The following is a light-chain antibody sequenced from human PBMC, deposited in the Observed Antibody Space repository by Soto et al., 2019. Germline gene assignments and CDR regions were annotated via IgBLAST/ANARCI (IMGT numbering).Light chain of an antibody. J-gene: IGKJ1*01. CDR2: ATS. CDR1: QSISNTY. V-gene: IGKV3-20*01. Sequence: EIVLTQSPGTLSLSPGERATLSCRASQSISNTYLACYRQKPGQAPGLLIYATSNRGTGIPDRFSGSGSGTDFPLTISRLEPEDFAVYYCQHYDTSPAFGQGTKVEIK. CDR3: QHYDTSPA.